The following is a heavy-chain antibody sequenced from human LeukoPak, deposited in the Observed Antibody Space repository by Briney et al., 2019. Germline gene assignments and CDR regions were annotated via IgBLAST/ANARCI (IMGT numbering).Heavy chain of an antibody. Sequence: PGGSLRLSCAASGFTFSSYWMSRVRQAPGKGLEWVANIKQDGSEKYYVDSVKGRFTISRDNAKNSLYLQMNSLRAEDTAVYYCARVGDTAMYYYMDVWGKGTTVTVSS. CDR3: ARVGDTAMYYYMDV. CDR2: IKQDGSEK. D-gene: IGHD5-18*01. CDR1: GFTFSSYW. V-gene: IGHV3-7*01. J-gene: IGHJ6*03.